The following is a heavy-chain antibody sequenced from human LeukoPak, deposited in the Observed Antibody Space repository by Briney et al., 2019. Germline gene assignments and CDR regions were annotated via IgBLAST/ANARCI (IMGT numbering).Heavy chain of an antibody. J-gene: IGHJ4*02. CDR3: ARLGSYHDF. V-gene: IGHV4-4*09. CDR2: IHATGGS. Sequence: SETLSLTCTVSGASIRNYYWSSIRHTPEKGLEWMGYIHATGGSNHYPSLKSRLTVSIDTSRNQLSLKLTSATAADTAGYFCARLGSYHDFWGQGALVTVSS. CDR1: GASIRNYY. D-gene: IGHD1-26*01.